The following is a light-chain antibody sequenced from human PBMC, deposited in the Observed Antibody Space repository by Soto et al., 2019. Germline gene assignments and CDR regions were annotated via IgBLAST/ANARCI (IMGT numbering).Light chain of an antibody. V-gene: IGKV3-15*01. J-gene: IGKJ4*01. CDR1: QNVKSH. Sequence: EILMTQSPATLSVSPGEGATLSCRASQNVKSHLVWYQQKPGQTPRLVIYGASTRATGIPARFSGSGSGTEYTLTISSLQSEDSAVYYCQQHDDSPLTFCGGTNVQIK. CDR2: GAS. CDR3: QQHDDSPLT.